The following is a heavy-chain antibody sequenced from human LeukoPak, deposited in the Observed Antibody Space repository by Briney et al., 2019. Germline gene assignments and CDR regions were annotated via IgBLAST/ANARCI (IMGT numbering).Heavy chain of an antibody. Sequence: GRSLRLSCAASGFTFSNYGMHWVRQAPGKGLDWVAVISFDGSDKRYPDSVKGRFSISRDNSKNTLDLQMNSLRVEDTGVYSCAKDLREYSSVGGLIDYWGQGILVTVSS. D-gene: IGHD5-18*01. CDR2: ISFDGSDK. V-gene: IGHV3-30*18. CDR1: GFTFSNYG. J-gene: IGHJ4*02. CDR3: AKDLREYSSVGGLIDY.